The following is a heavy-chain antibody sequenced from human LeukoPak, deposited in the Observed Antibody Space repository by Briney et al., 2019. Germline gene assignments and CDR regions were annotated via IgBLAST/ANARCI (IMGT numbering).Heavy chain of an antibody. D-gene: IGHD3-10*01. CDR2: MNPNSGNT. CDR3: ARGRLWFGESGFDY. J-gene: IGHJ4*02. V-gene: IGHV1-8*03. CDR1: GYTFTSYD. Sequence: GASVKVSCKASGYTFTSYDINWVRQATGQGLEWMGWMNPNSGNTGYAQKFQGRVTITRNTSISTAYMELSSLRSEDTAVYYCARGRLWFGESGFDYWGQGTLVTVSS.